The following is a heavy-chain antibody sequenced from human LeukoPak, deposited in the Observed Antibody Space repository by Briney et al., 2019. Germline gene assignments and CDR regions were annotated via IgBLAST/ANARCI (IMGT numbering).Heavy chain of an antibody. D-gene: IGHD3-10*02. Sequence: PGGSLRLSCAASGFTFSTYPMHWVRQAPGKGLEGVAVISYDGSNQYYPASVKGRFTISRDNSKNTLYLQMTSLRAEDTALYYCARSGVTRFGELLSGAFDIWGQGTMVTVSS. CDR1: GFTFSTYP. CDR3: ARSGVTRFGELLSGAFDI. V-gene: IGHV3-30*04. CDR2: ISYDGSNQ. J-gene: IGHJ3*02.